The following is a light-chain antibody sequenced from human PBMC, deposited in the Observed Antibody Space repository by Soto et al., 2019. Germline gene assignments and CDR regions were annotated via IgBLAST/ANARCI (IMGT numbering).Light chain of an antibody. V-gene: IGLV1-44*01. CDR1: TSNIGRNT. CDR3: AAWDDTLIGYI. J-gene: IGLJ1*01. CDR2: SNN. Sequence: QAVLTQPPSASGTAGQRVTISCSGSTSNIGRNTVNWYQQLPGTAPKTLIYSNNQRPSGVPDRFSGSKSGTSGSLAISGLLSEDEADYYSAAWDDTLIGYIFGTGTKLTVL.